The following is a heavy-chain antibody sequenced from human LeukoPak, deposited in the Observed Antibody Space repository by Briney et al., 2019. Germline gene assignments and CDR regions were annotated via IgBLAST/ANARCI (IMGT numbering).Heavy chain of an antibody. CDR3: AKSGDDILTGYLDY. D-gene: IGHD3-9*01. CDR1: GFTFSSYW. CDR2: IKQDGSEK. Sequence: PGGSLRLSCAASGFTFSSYWMSWVRQAPGKGLEWVANIKQDGSEKYYVDSVKGRFTISRDNAKNSLYLQMNSLRAEDTAVYYSAKSGDDILTGYLDYWGQGTLVTVSS. J-gene: IGHJ4*02. V-gene: IGHV3-7*03.